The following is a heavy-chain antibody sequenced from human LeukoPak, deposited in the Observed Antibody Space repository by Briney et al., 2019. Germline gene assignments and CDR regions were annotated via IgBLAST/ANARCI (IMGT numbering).Heavy chain of an antibody. CDR2: ISSSSSTI. Sequence: GGSLRLSCAASGFTFSSYSMNWVRQAPGKGLEWVSYISSSSSTIYYADSVKGRFTISRDNAKNSLYLQMNSLRAEDTAVYYCARDRTQAFDYWGQGTLVTVSS. CDR1: GFTFSSYS. J-gene: IGHJ4*02. D-gene: IGHD1-14*01. V-gene: IGHV3-48*01. CDR3: ARDRTQAFDY.